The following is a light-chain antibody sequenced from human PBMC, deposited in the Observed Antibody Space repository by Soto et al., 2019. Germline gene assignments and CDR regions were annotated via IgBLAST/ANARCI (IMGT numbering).Light chain of an antibody. J-gene: IGKJ3*01. V-gene: IGKV3-20*01. CDR2: GAS. CDR1: QSISSSY. CDR3: QQYGSSRFT. Sequence: EIVLTQPPGPLSLSPGERATLSGRASQSISSSYLAWYQQKPGQAPRLLVNGASSRATGIPDRFSGSGSGTDFTLTISRLEPEDFAVYYCQQYGSSRFTFGPGTKVDIK.